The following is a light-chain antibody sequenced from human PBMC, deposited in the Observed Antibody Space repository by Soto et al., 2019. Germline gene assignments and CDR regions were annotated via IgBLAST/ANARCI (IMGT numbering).Light chain of an antibody. CDR2: GAS. J-gene: IGKJ1*01. CDR3: QQYGSSPWT. CDR1: QSVSSIY. V-gene: IGKV3-20*01. Sequence: EILMTESPATLYVSQGERATLSCRASQSVSSIYLAWYQQKPGQAPRLLIYGASSRATGIPDRFSGSGSGTDFTLTISRLEPEDFAVYYCQQYGSSPWTFGQGTKVAIK.